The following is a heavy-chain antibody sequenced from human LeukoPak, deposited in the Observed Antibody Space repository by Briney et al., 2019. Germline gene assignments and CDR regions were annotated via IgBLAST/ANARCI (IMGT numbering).Heavy chain of an antibody. Sequence: GGSLRLSCAASGFTFSDYYMDWVRQAPGKGLEWVANIKYDGSEKYYVDSVRGRFTISRDNTKNSLYLQINSLTPEDTAVYFCAKDCSGGSCYDYWGQGTLVTVSS. CDR2: IKYDGSEK. J-gene: IGHJ4*02. D-gene: IGHD2-15*01. V-gene: IGHV3-7*04. CDR1: GFTFSDYY. CDR3: AKDCSGGSCYDY.